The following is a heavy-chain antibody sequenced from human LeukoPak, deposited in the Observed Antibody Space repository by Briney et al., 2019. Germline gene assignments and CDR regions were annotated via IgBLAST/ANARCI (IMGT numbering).Heavy chain of an antibody. V-gene: IGHV6-1*01. D-gene: IGHD6-13*01. CDR3: ATAEDYSSSSGPRMYYFDY. Sequence: QTLSLTCAISGDTVSSNSAGWDWISQSPSRGLEWRIRTYYGSTWYNDYEVSMKSRITINPDTSKNKFSLQLNSVTPENTAMYDCATAEDYSSSSGPRMYYFDYWGQGTLVTVSS. J-gene: IGHJ4*02. CDR1: GDTVSSNSAG. CDR2: TYYGSTWYN.